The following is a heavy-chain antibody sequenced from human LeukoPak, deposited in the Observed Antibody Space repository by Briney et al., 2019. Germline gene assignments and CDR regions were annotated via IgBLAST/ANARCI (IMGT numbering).Heavy chain of an antibody. CDR2: IYYSGST. Sequence: SETLSLTCTASGGSISSSSYYWGWIRQPPGKGLEWIGSIYYSGSTYYNPSLKSRVTISVDTSKNQFSLKLSSVTAADTAVYYCARDPIYGDDDHYWYFDLWGRGTLVTVSS. J-gene: IGHJ2*01. CDR1: GGSISSSSYY. CDR3: ARDPIYGDDDHYWYFDL. D-gene: IGHD4-17*01. V-gene: IGHV4-39*07.